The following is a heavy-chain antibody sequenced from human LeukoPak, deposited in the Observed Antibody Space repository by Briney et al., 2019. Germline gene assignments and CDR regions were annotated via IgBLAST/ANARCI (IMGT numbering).Heavy chain of an antibody. D-gene: IGHD3-10*01. CDR3: ARVPRPRAGSAIGYYFDY. CDR1: GFTFSSYW. J-gene: IGHJ4*02. V-gene: IGHV3-7*01. CDR2: IKQDGSEK. Sequence: PGGSLRLSCAASGFTFSSYWMSWVRQAPGKGLEWVANIKQDGSEKYYVDSVKGRFTISRDNAKNSLYLQMNSLRAEDTAVYYCARVPRPRAGSAIGYYFDYWGQGTLVTVSS.